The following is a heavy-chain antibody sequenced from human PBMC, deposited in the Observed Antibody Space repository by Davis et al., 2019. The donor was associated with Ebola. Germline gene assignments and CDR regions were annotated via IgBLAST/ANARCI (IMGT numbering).Heavy chain of an antibody. Sequence: GGSLRLSCAASGFTFSSYAMHWVRQAPGKGLEWVAVISYDGSNKYYADSVKGRFTISRHNSKNTLYLQMNSLRAEDTAVYYCARTLRGYSGSLRYNWFDPWGQGTLVTVSS. CDR1: GFTFSSYA. CDR3: ARTLRGYSGSLRYNWFDP. D-gene: IGHD5-12*01. J-gene: IGHJ5*02. V-gene: IGHV3-30*14. CDR2: ISYDGSNK.